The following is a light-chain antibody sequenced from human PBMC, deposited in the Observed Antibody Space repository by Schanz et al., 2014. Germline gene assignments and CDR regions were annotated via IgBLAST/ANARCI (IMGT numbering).Light chain of an antibody. CDR1: DVGGYNY. J-gene: IGLJ1*01. CDR3: TSYTTTSTLV. CDR2: DVS. Sequence: QSALTQPPSASGSPGQSVTISCTGTDVGGYNYVSWYQRHPGKAPKLMIYDVSKRPSGVPDRFSGSKSGNTASLTVSGLQAEDEADYYCTSYTTTSTLVFGTGTKLTVL. V-gene: IGLV2-8*01.